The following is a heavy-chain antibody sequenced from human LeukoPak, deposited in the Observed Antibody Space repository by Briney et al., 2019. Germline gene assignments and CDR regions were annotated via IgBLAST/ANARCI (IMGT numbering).Heavy chain of an antibody. V-gene: IGHV3-23*01. CDR3: ARGPKGAYGDFFDY. J-gene: IGHJ4*02. Sequence: LGGSLRLSCAASGFTFSSYAMSWVRQAPGKGLEWVSAISGSGGSTYYADSVKGRFTISRDNSKNTLYLQMNSLRAEDTAVYYCARGPKGAYGDFFDYWGQGTLVTVSS. D-gene: IGHD4-17*01. CDR1: GFTFSSYA. CDR2: ISGSGGST.